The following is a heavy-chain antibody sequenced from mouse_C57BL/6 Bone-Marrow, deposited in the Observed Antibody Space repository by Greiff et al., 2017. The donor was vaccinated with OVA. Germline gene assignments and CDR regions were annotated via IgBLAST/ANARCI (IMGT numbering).Heavy chain of an antibody. CDR2: ISSGSSTI. J-gene: IGHJ2*01. CDR1: GFTFSDYG. D-gene: IGHD2-12*01. V-gene: IGHV5-17*01. Sequence: DVKLVESGGGLVKPGGSLKLSCAASGFTFSDYGIHWVRQAPEKGLEWVAYISSGSSTIYYADTVKGRFTISRDNAKNTLFLQMTSLRSEDTAMYYCARELQDYWGQGTTLTVSS. CDR3: ARELQDY.